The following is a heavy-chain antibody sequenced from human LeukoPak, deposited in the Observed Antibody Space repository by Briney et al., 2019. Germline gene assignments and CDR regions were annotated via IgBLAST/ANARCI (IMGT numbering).Heavy chain of an antibody. CDR2: ISGGGGVT. CDR3: AKDGTRYCGGDCYLDY. D-gene: IGHD2-21*02. Sequence: KSGGSLRLSCAASGFTFSSYAMSWVRQAPGKGLEWVSSISGGGGVTYYADSVKGRFTISRDNSKNTLYLQMNSLRAEDTAVYYCAKDGTRYCGGDCYLDYWGQGTLVTVSS. J-gene: IGHJ4*02. CDR1: GFTFSSYA. V-gene: IGHV3-23*01.